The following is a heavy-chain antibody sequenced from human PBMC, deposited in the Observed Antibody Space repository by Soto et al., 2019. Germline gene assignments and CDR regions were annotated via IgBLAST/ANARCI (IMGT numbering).Heavy chain of an antibody. D-gene: IGHD6-19*01. V-gene: IGHV3-15*01. Sequence: EVQLVESGGGLVQPGGSLRLSCAASGFTFSNAWMSWVRQGPGKGLEWVGLIKSKTYGETTDYSAPVKGRFTISRDDSKNTLYLQLTSLKNEDTAVYYCIHGSGWYAYWGQGTLVTVSS. J-gene: IGHJ4*02. CDR3: IHGSGWYAY. CDR2: IKSKTYGETT. CDR1: GFTFSNAW.